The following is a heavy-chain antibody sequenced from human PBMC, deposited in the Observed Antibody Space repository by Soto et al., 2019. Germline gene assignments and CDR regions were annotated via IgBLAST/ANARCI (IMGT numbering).Heavy chain of an antibody. V-gene: IGHV4-31*03. J-gene: IGHJ4*02. CDR3: ARDRVMLTFGGASDEWGSDS. Sequence: QVQLQESGPGLVKPSQTLSLTCTVSGDSITSGVHYWSWIRQLPGKGLEWIGYIFYSGPTYYNPSLKSRVAISVDTSKNQFSLKLNSVTAADTAVYYCARDRVMLTFGGASDEWGSDSWGPGTLVTVYS. CDR1: GDSITSGVHY. D-gene: IGHD3-16*01. CDR2: IFYSGPT.